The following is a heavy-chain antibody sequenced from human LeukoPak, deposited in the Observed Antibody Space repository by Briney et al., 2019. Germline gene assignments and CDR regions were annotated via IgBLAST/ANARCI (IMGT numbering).Heavy chain of an antibody. V-gene: IGHV1-8*01. Sequence: ASVKVSCKASGYTFTSYDINWVRQATGQGLEWMGWMNPNSGNTGYAQKFQGRVTMTRNTSISTAYMELSSLRSEDTAVYYCARGRGYSGYFDYWGQGTLVTVSS. CDR1: GYTFTSYD. CDR2: MNPNSGNT. D-gene: IGHD5-12*01. J-gene: IGHJ4*02. CDR3: ARGRGYSGYFDY.